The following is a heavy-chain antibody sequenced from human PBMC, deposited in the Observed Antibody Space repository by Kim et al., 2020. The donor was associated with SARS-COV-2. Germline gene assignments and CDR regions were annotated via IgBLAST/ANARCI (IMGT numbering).Heavy chain of an antibody. D-gene: IGHD3-10*01. V-gene: IGHV4-34*01. CDR3: ARGPRVLLWSHWGFDY. CDR1: GGSFSGYY. CDR2: INHSGST. J-gene: IGHJ4*01. Sequence: SETLSLTCSVYGGSFSGYYWSWIRQPPGKGLEWIGEINHSGSTNYNPSLKSRVTISVDTSKNQFSLKLSSVTAADTAVYYCARGPRVLLWSHWGFDYWG.